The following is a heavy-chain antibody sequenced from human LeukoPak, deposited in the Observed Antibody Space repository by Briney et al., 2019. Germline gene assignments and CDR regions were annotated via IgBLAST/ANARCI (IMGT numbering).Heavy chain of an antibody. CDR2: INSDESHT. CDR3: VKAILFGSVSYYAD. Sequence: GGSLRLSCVASGFXFRSYWMHWVRQAPWKGLLWVSRINSDESHTTYADSVKGRFTISRDNAKNTLYLQMNSLRAEDTAVYYCVKAILFGSVSYYADWGQGTLVTVSS. V-gene: IGHV3-74*01. D-gene: IGHD3-22*01. J-gene: IGHJ4*02. CDR1: GFXFRSYW.